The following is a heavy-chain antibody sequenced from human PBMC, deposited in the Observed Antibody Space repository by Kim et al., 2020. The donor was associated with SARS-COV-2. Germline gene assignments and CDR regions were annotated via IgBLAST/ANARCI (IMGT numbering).Heavy chain of an antibody. Sequence: GGSLRLSCAASGFTFSSYAMHWVRQAPGKGLEWVAVISYDGSNKYYADSVKGRFTISRDNSKNTLYLQMNSLRAEDTAVYYCARGNPYGDYVDYFDYWGQGTLVTVSS. CDR3: ARGNPYGDYVDYFDY. J-gene: IGHJ4*02. CDR2: ISYDGSNK. V-gene: IGHV3-30-3*01. D-gene: IGHD4-17*01. CDR1: GFTFSSYA.